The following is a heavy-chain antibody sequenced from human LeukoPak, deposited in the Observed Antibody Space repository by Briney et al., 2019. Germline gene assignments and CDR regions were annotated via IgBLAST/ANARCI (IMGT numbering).Heavy chain of an antibody. V-gene: IGHV3-49*04. CDR1: GFTFGDYA. Sequence: PGGSLRLSCTASGFTFGDYAMSWVRQAPGKGLEWVGFIRSKAYGGTTEYAASVKGRFTISRDDSKSIAYLQMNSLKTEDTAVYYCTRDRITIFGVVKAFDYWGQGTLVTVSS. D-gene: IGHD3-3*01. CDR3: TRDRITIFGVVKAFDY. J-gene: IGHJ4*02. CDR2: IRSKAYGGTT.